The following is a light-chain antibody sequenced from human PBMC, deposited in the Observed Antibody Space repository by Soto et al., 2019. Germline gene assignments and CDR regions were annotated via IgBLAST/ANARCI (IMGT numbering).Light chain of an antibody. CDR1: QSVSNNY. Sequence: EIVLTQSPGTLSLSPGKRATLSCRASQSVSNNYLAWYQHKPGQAPRLLVYGASGRATGISDRFSGSGSGTDFTLTISRLEPEDFAVFYCQQYGSAPRTFGQGTKVEIK. J-gene: IGKJ1*01. V-gene: IGKV3-20*01. CDR3: QQYGSAPRT. CDR2: GAS.